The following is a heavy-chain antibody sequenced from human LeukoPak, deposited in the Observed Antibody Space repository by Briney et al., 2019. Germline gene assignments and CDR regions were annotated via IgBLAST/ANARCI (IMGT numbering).Heavy chain of an antibody. CDR1: GYTFTGYY. V-gene: IGHV1-2*02. J-gene: IGHJ3*02. D-gene: IGHD2-2*01. Sequence: ASVKVSCKASGYTFTGYYMHLLRQAPGHGLEWMGWINLNNGGTKYAQKFQGRVTMNRDTSISTAYMELSRMTSDDTAVYYCARELPSTSNGFDIWGQGTVITVSS. CDR3: ARELPSTSNGFDI. CDR2: INLNNGGT.